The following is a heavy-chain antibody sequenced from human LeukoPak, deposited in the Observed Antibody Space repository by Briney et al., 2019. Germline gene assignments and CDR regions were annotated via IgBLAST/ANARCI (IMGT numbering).Heavy chain of an antibody. J-gene: IGHJ6*03. Sequence: PSETLSLTCAVSGASISSHYWSWIRQPPGKGLEWIGYTSGSISDNPSLKSRVAVSVDPSQNQVSLSLTSVTAADTAVYYCARVLAIFGLDTTDFYMDVWGKRTTVTVSS. V-gene: IGHV4-59*11. D-gene: IGHD3/OR15-3a*01. CDR2: TSGSI. CDR3: ARVLAIFGLDTTDFYMDV. CDR1: GASISSHY.